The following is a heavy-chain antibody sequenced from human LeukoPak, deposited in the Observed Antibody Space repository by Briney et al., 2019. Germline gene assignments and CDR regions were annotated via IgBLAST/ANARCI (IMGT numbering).Heavy chain of an antibody. D-gene: IGHD4-23*01. CDR1: GFTFRTYW. CDR3: AGGSGGPAPDY. CDR2: FKSDGST. J-gene: IGHJ4*02. Sequence: GGSLRLSCAVSGFTFRTYWMHWVRQAPGKGLVWVSRFKSDGSTAYADSVKGRSIVSRDNAQDMLYLQMNSLRVEDTAVYYCAGGSGGPAPDYWGQGALVTVSS. V-gene: IGHV3-74*01.